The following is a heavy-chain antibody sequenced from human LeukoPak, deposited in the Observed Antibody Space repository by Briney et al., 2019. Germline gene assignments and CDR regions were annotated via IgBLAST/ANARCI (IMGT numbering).Heavy chain of an antibody. J-gene: IGHJ4*02. CDR3: ARDPNPILWFGELFPYYFDY. Sequence: GGSLRLSCAASGFTLSSYWMSWVRQAPGKGLEWVANIKQDGSEKYYVDSVKGRFTISRDNAKNSLYLQMNSLRAEDTAVYYCARDPNPILWFGELFPYYFDYWGQGTLVTVSS. CDR1: GFTLSSYW. CDR2: IKQDGSEK. D-gene: IGHD3-10*01. V-gene: IGHV3-7*01.